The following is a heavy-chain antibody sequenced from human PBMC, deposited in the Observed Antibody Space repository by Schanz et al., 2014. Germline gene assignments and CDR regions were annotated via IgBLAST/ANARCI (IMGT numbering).Heavy chain of an antibody. CDR2: MYINSGST. J-gene: IGHJ3*01. Sequence: EVQLVESGGGLIQPGGSLRLSCAVSGFTVNTNYMSWVRQAPGKGLEWISSMYINSGSTQYADSVKGRFIISRDSSKNPLLLQMISLRAEDTAVYFCARDGGRDGYNLAFDVWGQGTLVTVSS. CDR1: GFTVNTNY. CDR3: ARDGGRDGYNLAFDV. V-gene: IGHV3-53*01. D-gene: IGHD5-12*01.